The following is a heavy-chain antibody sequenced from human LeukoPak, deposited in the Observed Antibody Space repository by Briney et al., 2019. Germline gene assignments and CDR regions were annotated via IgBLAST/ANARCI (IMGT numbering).Heavy chain of an antibody. CDR1: GFTFSSYW. J-gene: IGHJ4*02. Sequence: QSGGSLRLSCAASGFTFSSYWMSWVRQAPGKGLEWVANIKQDGSEKYYVDSVKGRFTISRDNAKNSLYLQMNSLRAEDTAVYYCARSGRYCSGGSCYDTLHFDYWGQGTLVTVSS. D-gene: IGHD2-15*01. CDR3: ARSGRYCSGGSCYDTLHFDY. CDR2: IKQDGSEK. V-gene: IGHV3-7*03.